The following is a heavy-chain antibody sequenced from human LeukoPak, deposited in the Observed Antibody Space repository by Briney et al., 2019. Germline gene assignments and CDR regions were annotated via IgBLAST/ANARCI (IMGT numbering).Heavy chain of an antibody. D-gene: IGHD2-2*01. CDR1: GYTFTSFG. Sequence: ASVKVSCKASGYTFTSFGISWVRQAPGQGLEWMGWISAYNGNTNYAQKLQGRVTMTTDTSTSTAYMELRSLRSDDTAVYYCARVVVPAANYYYYYYMDVWGKGTMVTVSS. V-gene: IGHV1-18*01. J-gene: IGHJ6*03. CDR3: ARVVVPAANYYYYYYMDV. CDR2: ISAYNGNT.